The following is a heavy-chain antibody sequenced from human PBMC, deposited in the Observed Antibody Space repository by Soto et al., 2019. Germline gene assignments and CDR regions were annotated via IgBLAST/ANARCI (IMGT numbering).Heavy chain of an antibody. Sequence: GGSLRLSCAASGFTFSSYWMHWVRQAPGKGLVWVTFISSSNNYIQYADSVKGRFTVSRDNAKNSLFLQMNSLRAEDTAVYYCAIEGYCSSTTCHYGMAVWGQGTTVTV. CDR1: GFTFSSYW. D-gene: IGHD2-2*01. J-gene: IGHJ6*02. CDR3: AIEGYCSSTTCHYGMAV. V-gene: IGHV3-21*05. CDR2: ISSSNNYI.